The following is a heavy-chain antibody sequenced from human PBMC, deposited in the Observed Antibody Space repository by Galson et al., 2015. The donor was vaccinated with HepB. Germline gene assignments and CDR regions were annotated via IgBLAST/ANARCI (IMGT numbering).Heavy chain of an antibody. CDR2: IYYSGST. CDR3: ARDFLVAAAGNFFDY. V-gene: IGHV4-39*07. D-gene: IGHD6-13*01. Sequence: ETLSLTCTVSGGSISSSSYYWGWIRQPPGKGLEWIGSIYYSGSTYYNPSLKSRVTISVDTSKNQFSLKLSSVTAADTAVYYCARDFLVAAAGNFFDYWGQGTLVTVSS. CDR1: GGSISSSSYY. J-gene: IGHJ4*02.